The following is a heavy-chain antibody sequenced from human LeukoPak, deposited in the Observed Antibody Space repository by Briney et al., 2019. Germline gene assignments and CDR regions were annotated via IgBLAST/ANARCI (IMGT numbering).Heavy chain of an antibody. J-gene: IGHJ4*02. CDR2: ISFGSSYI. CDR3: ARGRLKKYDFWSGYHDY. Sequence: SGGSLRLSCAASGFTFSSYAMSWVRQAPGKGLEWVSSISFGSSYIYYADSVKGRFTISRDDAKNSLYLQMNSLRAEDTAVYYCARGRLKKYDFWSGYHDYWGQGTLVTVSS. D-gene: IGHD3-3*01. CDR1: GFTFSSYA. V-gene: IGHV3-21*01.